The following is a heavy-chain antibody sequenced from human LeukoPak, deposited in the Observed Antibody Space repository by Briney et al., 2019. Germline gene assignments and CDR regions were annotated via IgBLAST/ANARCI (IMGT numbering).Heavy chain of an antibody. CDR2: ISYDGSNK. D-gene: IGHD3-16*01. V-gene: IGHV3-30*04. CDR1: GFTFSSYA. J-gene: IGHJ4*02. CDR3: AKSPGGRHHN. Sequence: TGGSLRLSCAAPGFTFSSYAMHWVRQAPGKGLEWVAVISYDGSNKYYADSVKGRFTISRDNSKNTLYLQMKSLRAADTAVYYCAKSPGGRHHNWGQGTLVTVSS.